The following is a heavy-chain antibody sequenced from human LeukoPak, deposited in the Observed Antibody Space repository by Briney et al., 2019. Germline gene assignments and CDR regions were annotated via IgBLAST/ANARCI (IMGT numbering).Heavy chain of an antibody. J-gene: IGHJ6*03. V-gene: IGHV4-34*01. CDR1: GGSFSGYY. D-gene: IGHD3-10*01. CDR3: ARLPGPGDYYYYYMDV. Sequence: SETLSLTCAVYGGSFSGYYWSWIRQPPGKGLEWIGEINHSGSTNYNPSLKSRVTISVDTSKNQFSLKLSSVTAADTAVYYCARLPGPGDYYYYYMDVWGKGTTVTISS. CDR2: INHSGST.